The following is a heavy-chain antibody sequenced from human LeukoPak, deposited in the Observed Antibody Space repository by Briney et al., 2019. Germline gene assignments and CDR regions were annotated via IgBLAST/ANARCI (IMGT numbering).Heavy chain of an antibody. V-gene: IGHV4-4*02. D-gene: IGHD3-9*01. J-gene: IGHJ5*02. Sequence: PSETLSLTCAVSGGSISSSNWWSWVRQPPGKGLEWIGEIYHSGSTNYNPSLKSRVTISVDKSKNQFSLKLSSVTAADTAVYYCARGYYDILTGYINWFDPWGQGTLVTVSS. CDR1: GGSISSSNW. CDR2: IYHSGST. CDR3: ARGYYDILTGYINWFDP.